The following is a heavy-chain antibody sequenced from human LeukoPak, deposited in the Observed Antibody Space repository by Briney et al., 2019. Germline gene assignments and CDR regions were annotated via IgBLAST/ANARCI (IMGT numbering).Heavy chain of an antibody. Sequence: PGGSLRLSCAASGFTFSDYYMSWIRQAPGKGLEWVSYISSSGSTIYYADSVKGRLTISKDNAKNSLYLQMNSLRAEDTAVYYCASACDRDSECSGGSWAAFDIWGQGTMVTVSS. CDR3: ASACDRDSECSGGSWAAFDI. CDR2: ISSSGSTI. CDR1: GFTFSDYY. V-gene: IGHV3-11*01. J-gene: IGHJ3*02. D-gene: IGHD2-15*01.